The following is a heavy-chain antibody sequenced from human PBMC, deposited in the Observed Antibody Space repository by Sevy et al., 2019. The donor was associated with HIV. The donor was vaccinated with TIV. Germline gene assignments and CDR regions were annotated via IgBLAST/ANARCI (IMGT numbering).Heavy chain of an antibody. Sequence: GGSLRLSCAASGFTFSSYSMNWVRQAPGKGLEWVSSISSSSSYIYYADSVKGRFTISRDNAKNSLYLQMNSLRAEDTAVYYCARVGPWELLRAPFDYWGQGTLVSVSS. CDR3: ARVGPWELLRAPFDY. CDR2: ISSSSSYI. CDR1: GFTFSSYS. D-gene: IGHD1-26*01. J-gene: IGHJ4*02. V-gene: IGHV3-21*01.